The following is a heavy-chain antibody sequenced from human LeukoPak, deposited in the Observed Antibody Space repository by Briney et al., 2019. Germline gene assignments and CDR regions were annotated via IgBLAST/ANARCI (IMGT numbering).Heavy chain of an antibody. V-gene: IGHV1-8*01. D-gene: IGHD3-22*01. CDR2: MNPNSGNT. Sequence: ASVKVSCKASGYTFTSYDINWVRQATGQGLEWMGCMNPNSGNTGYAQKFQGRVTMTRNTSISTAYMELSSLRSEDTAVYYCAVYDSSGYYYSNDAFDIWGQGTMVTVSS. J-gene: IGHJ3*02. CDR1: GYTFTSYD. CDR3: AVYDSSGYYYSNDAFDI.